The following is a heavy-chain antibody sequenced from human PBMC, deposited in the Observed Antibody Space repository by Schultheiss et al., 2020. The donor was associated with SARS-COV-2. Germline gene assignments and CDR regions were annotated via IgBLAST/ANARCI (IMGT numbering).Heavy chain of an antibody. CDR3: TTVGEDWNEGYYIDV. Sequence: GESLKISCAASGFTFSSYGMYWVRQAPGQGLEWVSAISGSGGSTYYADSVKGRFTISRDNSKNTLYLQMNSLKSEDTGSYYCTTVGEDWNEGYYIDVWGKGTTVTVSS. CDR1: GFTFSSYG. V-gene: IGHV3-23*01. CDR2: ISGSGGST. J-gene: IGHJ6*03. D-gene: IGHD1-1*01.